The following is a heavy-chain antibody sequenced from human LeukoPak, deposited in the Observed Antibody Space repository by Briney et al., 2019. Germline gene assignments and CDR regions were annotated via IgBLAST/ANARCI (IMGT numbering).Heavy chain of an antibody. D-gene: IGHD6-19*01. CDR2: INSDGSST. V-gene: IGHV3-74*01. J-gene: IGHJ6*01. Sequence: GGSLRLSCAASGVTFSTYWMHWARQAPGKGLVWVSRINSDGSSTSYAASVRGRFTITRDNAKNTLYLQMNSLRAEDTAVYYCARERIAVAGINYYGMDVRGQGTTVTVSS. CDR1: GVTFSTYW. CDR3: ARERIAVAGINYYGMDV.